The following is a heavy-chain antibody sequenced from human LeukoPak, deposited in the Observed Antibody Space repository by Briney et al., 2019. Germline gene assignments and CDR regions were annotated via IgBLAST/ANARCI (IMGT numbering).Heavy chain of an antibody. CDR1: GFTFNSFF. J-gene: IGHJ4*02. CDR3: VRDLGHSRHYFEY. Sequence: GSLRLSCAASGFTFNSFFLNWVRLTPGRELEWLACISQDGSETFYMDSVRGRFTISRDNTKNSLYLQMDSLRAEDTAVYFCVRDLGHSRHYFEYWGQGALVNVSS. CDR2: ISQDGSET. D-gene: IGHD7-27*01. V-gene: IGHV3-7*01.